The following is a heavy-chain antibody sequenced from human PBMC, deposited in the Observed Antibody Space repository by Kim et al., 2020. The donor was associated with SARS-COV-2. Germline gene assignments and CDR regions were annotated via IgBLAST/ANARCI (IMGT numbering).Heavy chain of an antibody. CDR3: ARGVPYYFDY. CDR2: INHSGST. Sequence: SETLSLTCAVYGGSFSGYYWSWIRQPPGKGLEWIGEINHSGSTNYNPSLKSRVTISVDTSKNQFSLKLSSVTAADTAVYYCARGVPYYFDYWGQGTLVTV. J-gene: IGHJ4*02. CDR1: GGSFSGYY. V-gene: IGHV4-34*01.